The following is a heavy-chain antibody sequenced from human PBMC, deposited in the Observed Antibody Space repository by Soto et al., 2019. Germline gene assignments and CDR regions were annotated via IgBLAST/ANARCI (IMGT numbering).Heavy chain of an antibody. CDR1: GYSFSDYF. V-gene: IGHV1-2*02. CDR3: GRIKWGLYYYNGMDV. D-gene: IGHD1-26*01. J-gene: IGHJ6*02. CDR2: INPKTAAT. Sequence: QVQLVQSGAEVKKSGASVKVSCKPSGYSFSDYFIQWVRKAPGQGLEWVAWINPKTAATSYAKKFQGRVALPWDTSSTKAYTELTRLRPDDTAVYYCGRIKWGLYYYNGMDVWGQGTTVIVSS.